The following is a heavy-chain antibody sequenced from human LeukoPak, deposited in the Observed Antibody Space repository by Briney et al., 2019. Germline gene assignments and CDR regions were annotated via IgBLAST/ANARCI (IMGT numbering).Heavy chain of an antibody. J-gene: IGHJ4*02. CDR1: GFSFSTYA. CDR3: GRPDNPGPYQPLMY. D-gene: IGHD2-2*01. V-gene: IGHV3-64*01. Sequence: GGSLRLSCAASGFSFSTYAIHWVRQAPGKGLEYVSGIDSIGTDTYYANAVKGRFIISRDNSKSTVYLQMGSLRAEDMAVYYCGRPDNPGPYQPLMYWGQGTLVTVSS. CDR2: IDSIGTDT.